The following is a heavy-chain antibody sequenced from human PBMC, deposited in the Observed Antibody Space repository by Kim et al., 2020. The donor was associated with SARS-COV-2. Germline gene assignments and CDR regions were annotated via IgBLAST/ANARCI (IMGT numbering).Heavy chain of an antibody. Sequence: GGSLRLSCAASGFTFSSYAMSWVRQAPGKGLEWVSAISGSGGSTYYADSVKGRFTISRDNSKNTLYLQMNSLRAEDTAVYYCAKDSWNYGDFLRAFDIWGQGTMVTVSS. J-gene: IGHJ3*02. CDR3: AKDSWNYGDFLRAFDI. CDR2: ISGSGGST. CDR1: GFTFSSYA. D-gene: IGHD4-17*01. V-gene: IGHV3-23*01.